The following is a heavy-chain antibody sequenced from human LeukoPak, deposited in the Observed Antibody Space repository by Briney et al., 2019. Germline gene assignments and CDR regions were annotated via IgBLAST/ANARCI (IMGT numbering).Heavy chain of an antibody. CDR2: INHSGST. J-gene: IGHJ5*02. V-gene: IGHV4-34*01. CDR3: ARDRYSSGWYVRWFDP. D-gene: IGHD6-19*01. Sequence: PSETLSLTCAVYGGSFSGYYWSWIRQPPGKGLEWIGEINHSGSTNYNPSLKSRVTISVDTPKNQFSLKLSSVTAADTAVYHCARDRYSSGWYVRWFDPWGQGTLVTVSS. CDR1: GGSFSGYY.